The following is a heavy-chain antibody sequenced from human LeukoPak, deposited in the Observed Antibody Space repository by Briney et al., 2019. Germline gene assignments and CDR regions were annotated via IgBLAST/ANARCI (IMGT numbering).Heavy chain of an antibody. CDR3: ARTSTSWSHR. Sequence: PGGSLRLSCAASGFTFSDYYMSWIRQDPGKGLEWVSYITSSGTTTYYADSVKGRFTISRDNAKNSLFLQMNSLGAEDTAVYYCARTSTSWSHRWGQGTLVTVSS. J-gene: IGHJ4*02. CDR2: ITSSGTTT. V-gene: IGHV3-11*01. CDR1: GFTFSDYY. D-gene: IGHD6-13*01.